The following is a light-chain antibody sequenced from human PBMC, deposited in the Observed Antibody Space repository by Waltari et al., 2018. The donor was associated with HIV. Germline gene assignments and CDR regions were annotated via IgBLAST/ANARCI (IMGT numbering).Light chain of an antibody. V-gene: IGLV1-51*01. CDR3: GTWDTTLSAVV. J-gene: IGLJ2*01. CDR2: DDD. CDR1: DSNIGKNY. Sequence: QSVLTQPPPVSAAPGETVIISCSGRDSNIGKNYVSREQQLPGTAPKLFIYDDDLRHSGIPDRFSGSRSGTSATLGITGLQTGDEADYYCGTWDTTLSAVVFGGGTKLTVL.